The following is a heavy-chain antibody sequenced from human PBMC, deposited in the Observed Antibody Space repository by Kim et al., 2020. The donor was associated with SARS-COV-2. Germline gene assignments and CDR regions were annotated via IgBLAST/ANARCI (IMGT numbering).Heavy chain of an antibody. CDR3: ARQGSETYEWIQLWFSFDY. CDR2: IYYSGST. Sequence: SETLSLTCTVSGGSISSSSYYWGWIRQPPGKELEWIGSIYYSGSTYYNPSLKSRVTISVDTSKNQFSLKLSSVTAADTAVYYCARQGSETYEWIQLWFSFDYWGQGTLVTVSS. D-gene: IGHD5-18*01. V-gene: IGHV4-39*01. J-gene: IGHJ4*02. CDR1: GGSISSSSYY.